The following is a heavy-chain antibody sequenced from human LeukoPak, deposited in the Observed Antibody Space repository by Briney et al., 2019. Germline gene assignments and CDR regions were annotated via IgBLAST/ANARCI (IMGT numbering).Heavy chain of an antibody. CDR1: GFTFSSYS. CDR3: ASELTYYYDSSGYYPTDY. Sequence: GGSLRLSCAASGFTFSSYSMNWVRQAPGKGLEWVSYISSSSSTIYYADSVKGRFTIPRDNAKNSLYLQMNSLRAEDTAVYYCASELTYYYDSSGYYPTDYWGQGTLVTVSS. D-gene: IGHD3-22*01. CDR2: ISSSSSTI. V-gene: IGHV3-48*04. J-gene: IGHJ4*02.